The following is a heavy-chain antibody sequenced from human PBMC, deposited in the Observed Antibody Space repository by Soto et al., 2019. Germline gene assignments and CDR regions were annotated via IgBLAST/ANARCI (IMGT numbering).Heavy chain of an antibody. J-gene: IGHJ6*02. CDR2: IIPIFGTA. V-gene: IGHV1-69*06. CDR3: AREGTVPAATNYYYYGMDV. Sequence: SVKVSCKASGGTFSSYAISWVRQAPGQGLEWMGGIIPIFGTATYAQKFQGRVTITADKSTSTAYMELSSLRSEDTAVYYCAREGTVPAATNYYYYGMDVWGQRTTVTVSS. D-gene: IGHD2-2*01. CDR1: GGTFSSYA.